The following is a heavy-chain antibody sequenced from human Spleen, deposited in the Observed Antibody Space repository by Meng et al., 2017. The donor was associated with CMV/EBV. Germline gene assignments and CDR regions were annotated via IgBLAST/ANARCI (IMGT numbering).Heavy chain of an antibody. Sequence: GESLKISCAASGFTFSSYSMNWVRQAPGKGLEWVSSISSSSSYIYYADSVKGRFTISRDNAKNSLYLQMNSLRAEDTAVYYCARDPHDFWSGYYYYYGMDVWGQGTTVTVSS. D-gene: IGHD3-3*01. CDR2: ISSSSSYI. V-gene: IGHV3-21*04. J-gene: IGHJ6*02. CDR1: GFTFSSYS. CDR3: ARDPHDFWSGYYYYYGMDV.